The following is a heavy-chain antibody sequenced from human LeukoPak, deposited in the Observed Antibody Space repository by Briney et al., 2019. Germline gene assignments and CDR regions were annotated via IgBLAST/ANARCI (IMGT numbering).Heavy chain of an antibody. J-gene: IGHJ4*02. D-gene: IGHD3-10*01. CDR1: GFTFSSYE. Sequence: PGGSLRLSCAASGFTFSSYEMNWVRQAPGKGLEWVSYISNSGGTIYYADSVKGRFTISRDNAKNSLYLQMNSLRAEDAAVYYCARDPVLDYWGQGTLVTVSS. V-gene: IGHV3-48*03. CDR2: ISNSGGTI. CDR3: ARDPVLDY.